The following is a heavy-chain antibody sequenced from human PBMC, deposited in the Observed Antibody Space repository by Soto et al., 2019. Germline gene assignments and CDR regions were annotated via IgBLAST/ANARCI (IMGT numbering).Heavy chain of an antibody. CDR1: GFTFSTYW. Sequence: GGSLRLSCAASGFTFSTYWMHWVRQAPGKXLVWVSRINSDGSSTSYADSVKGRFTISRDNAKNTLYLQMNSLRAEDTAIYYCARGRYCSGGNCYRNWFDPWGQGTLVTVSS. J-gene: IGHJ5*02. CDR3: ARGRYCSGGNCYRNWFDP. D-gene: IGHD2-15*01. V-gene: IGHV3-74*01. CDR2: INSDGSST.